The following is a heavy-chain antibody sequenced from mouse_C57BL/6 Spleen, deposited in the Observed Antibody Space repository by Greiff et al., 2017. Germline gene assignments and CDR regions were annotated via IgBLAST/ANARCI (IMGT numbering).Heavy chain of an antibody. D-gene: IGHD1-1*01. J-gene: IGHJ2*01. CDR2: IYPSDSET. CDR1: GYTFTSYW. Sequence: QVQLKQPGAELVRPGSSVKLSCKASGYTFTSYWMDWVKQRPGQGLEWIGNIYPSDSETHYNQKFKDKATLTVDKSSSTAYMQLSSLTSEDSAVYYCARSGYYGSSYWGQGTTLTVSS. V-gene: IGHV1-61*01. CDR3: ARSGYYGSSY.